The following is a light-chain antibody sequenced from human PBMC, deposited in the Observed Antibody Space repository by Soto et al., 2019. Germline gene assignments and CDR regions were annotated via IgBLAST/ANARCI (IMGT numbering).Light chain of an antibody. CDR2: AAS. Sequence: EIVLTQSPGTLSLSPGEIATLSCRASQSVSSSYLAWYQQKPGQAPRLLIYAASSRATGSPDRFSGGGSGTDFTLTISRLEPEDVAVYYCQQYGSSPRTFGQGTRLEIK. CDR3: QQYGSSPRT. J-gene: IGKJ5*01. V-gene: IGKV3-20*01. CDR1: QSVSSSY.